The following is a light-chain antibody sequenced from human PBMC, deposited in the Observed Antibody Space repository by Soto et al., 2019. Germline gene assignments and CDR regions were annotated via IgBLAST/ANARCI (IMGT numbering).Light chain of an antibody. Sequence: QSVLTQPPSVSGAPGQRVTISCTGNSSNIGAGYDVHWYQQLSETAPKLIISHTSNRPSGVPDRFSGSKSGTSASLAITGLQAEHEADYYCQSYDSSLSAWVFGGGTQLTVL. V-gene: IGLV1-40*01. J-gene: IGLJ7*01. CDR1: SSNIGAGYD. CDR3: QSYDSSLSAWV. CDR2: HTS.